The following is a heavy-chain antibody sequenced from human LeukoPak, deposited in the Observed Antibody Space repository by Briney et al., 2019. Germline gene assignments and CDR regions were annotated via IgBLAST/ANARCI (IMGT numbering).Heavy chain of an antibody. V-gene: IGHV3-7*01. CDR1: GFTFSSFW. J-gene: IGHJ4*02. Sequence: PGGSLRLSCAASGFTFSSFWMAWVRQAPGKRLEWVANIKQDGSLQYYGDSVKGRFTISRDNAKNSLYLQMNSLLAEDTALYYCATSYDSSGCDWGQGTLVTLSS. CDR2: IKQDGSLQ. CDR3: ATSYDSSGCD. D-gene: IGHD3-22*01.